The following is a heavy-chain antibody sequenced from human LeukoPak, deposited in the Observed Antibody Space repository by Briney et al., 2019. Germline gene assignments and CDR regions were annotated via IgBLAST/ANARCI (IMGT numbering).Heavy chain of an antibody. V-gene: IGHV1-46*01. Sequence: GASVKVSCKASGYTFTSYYMHWVGQAPGQGREGMGMINPSGGSTSYAQKFQGRVTMTSAMSTSTAYMQLSSLRSEDTAVYYCATSTGYYYDSSGYYGYWGQGTLVTVSS. J-gene: IGHJ4*02. CDR1: GYTFTSYY. CDR3: ATSTGYYYDSSGYYGY. D-gene: IGHD3-22*01. CDR2: INPSGGST.